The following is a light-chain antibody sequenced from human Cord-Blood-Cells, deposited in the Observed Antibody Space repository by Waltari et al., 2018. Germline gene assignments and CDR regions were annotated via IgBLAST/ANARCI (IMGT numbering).Light chain of an antibody. CDR1: QSVSSSY. J-gene: IGKJ3*01. V-gene: IGKV3-20*01. CDR2: GAS. CDR3: QQYGSSTFT. Sequence: ELVLTQSPGTLSFSPGERATLSCRASQSVSSSYLAWYQQKPGQAPRLLIYGASSRATGIPDRFSGSGSGVDFTLTISRLEPEDFAVYYCQQYGSSTFTFGPGTKVDIK.